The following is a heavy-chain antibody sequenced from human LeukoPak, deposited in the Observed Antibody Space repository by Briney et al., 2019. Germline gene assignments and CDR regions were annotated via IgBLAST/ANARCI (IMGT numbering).Heavy chain of an antibody. V-gene: IGHV3-30*01. CDR1: GFTFSSYA. Sequence: PGRSLRLSCAASGFTFSSYAMHWVRQAPGKGLEWVAAISYDGSNKYYADSVKGRFTISRDNSKNTLYLQMNSLRAEDTAVYYCARDYYDSSGYSRGIDYWGQGTLVTVSS. J-gene: IGHJ4*02. D-gene: IGHD3-22*01. CDR3: ARDYYDSSGYSRGIDY. CDR2: ISYDGSNK.